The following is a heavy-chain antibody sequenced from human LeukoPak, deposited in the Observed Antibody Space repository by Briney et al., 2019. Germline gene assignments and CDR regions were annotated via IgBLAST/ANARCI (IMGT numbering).Heavy chain of an antibody. Sequence: GGSLRLSCAASEFNFENFDMNWVRQAPGKGLEWLSYISSSSTMIEYADSVKGRFTISRDNAKNSLYLQMSSLKGEDTAVYYFARWITVIRGVLLDFWGQGTQVIVSS. J-gene: IGHJ4*02. CDR3: ARWITVIRGVLLDF. CDR2: ISSSSTMI. D-gene: IGHD3-10*01. V-gene: IGHV3-48*01. CDR1: EFNFENFD.